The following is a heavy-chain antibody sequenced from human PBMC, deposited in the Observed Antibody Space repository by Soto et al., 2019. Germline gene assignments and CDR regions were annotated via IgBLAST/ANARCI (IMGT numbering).Heavy chain of an antibody. V-gene: IGHV4-59*08. J-gene: IGHJ5*02. CDR1: GGSISSDY. CDR3: ARHPQWLIRGWFDP. CDR2: IYSSGTT. Sequence: SETLSLTCTVSGGSISSDYWSWIRQSPGKGLEWIGYIYSSGTTSYNPSLKSRVAISMDSSRNEFSLILRSVTATDTAMYFCARHPQWLIRGWFDPWGQGILVTVSS. D-gene: IGHD6-19*01.